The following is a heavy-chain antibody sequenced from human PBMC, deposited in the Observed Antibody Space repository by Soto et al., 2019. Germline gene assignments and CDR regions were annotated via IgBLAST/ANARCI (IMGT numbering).Heavy chain of an antibody. J-gene: IGHJ3*02. CDR3: ARERTYQLSGDDTLDI. V-gene: IGHV4-4*07. CDR2: IYSNGKA. D-gene: IGHD2-2*01. CDR1: GGSLSNYN. Sequence: PXGTLSLTCTVSGGSLSNYNWNGVRQSSGKGLEWIGRIYSNGKAYYNPSLKSRVTMSLDTLNNQVSLRLSSVTAADTAKYYCARERTYQLSGDDTLDIWGLGTMVTVSS.